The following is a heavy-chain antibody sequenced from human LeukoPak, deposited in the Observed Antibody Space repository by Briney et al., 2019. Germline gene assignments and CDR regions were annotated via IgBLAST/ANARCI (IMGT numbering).Heavy chain of an antibody. V-gene: IGHV3-53*01. CDR1: GFTVSSNY. CDR3: ARDPAAAGLDAFDI. J-gene: IGHJ3*02. CDR2: IYSGGST. D-gene: IGHD6-13*01. Sequence: GGSLRLSCAASGFTVSSNYMSWVRQAPGKGLEWVSVIYSGGSTYYADSVKGRFTISRDNSKNTLYLQMNSLRAEDTAVYYCARDPAAAGLDAFDIWGQGTMVYVSS.